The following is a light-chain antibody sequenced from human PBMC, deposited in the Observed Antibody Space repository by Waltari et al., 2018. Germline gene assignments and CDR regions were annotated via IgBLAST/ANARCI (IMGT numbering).Light chain of an antibody. CDR3: QHYVRLPAR. V-gene: IGKV3D-20*01. CDR2: GSS. J-gene: IGKJ1*01. Sequence: LVWYQLKHGLATRLLCYGSSARATGIPVRFSDNGSGTNFSLTISRLECDDFAVYYCQHYVRLPARFGQGTTVEI.